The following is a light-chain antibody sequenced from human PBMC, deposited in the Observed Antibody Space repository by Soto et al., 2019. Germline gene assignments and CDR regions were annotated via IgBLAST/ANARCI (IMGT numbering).Light chain of an antibody. V-gene: IGKV3-15*01. CDR3: QQYDNWPCT. Sequence: EIVMTQSPATLSVSPGGRATLSCRASQSIGDTLAWYQQKPGQAPRLVIHGASSRVTGLPARFSGSGSGTDFTITIRSLQSDDLAVYYCQQYDNWPCTFGQGTKVEIK. CDR2: GAS. J-gene: IGKJ1*01. CDR1: QSIGDT.